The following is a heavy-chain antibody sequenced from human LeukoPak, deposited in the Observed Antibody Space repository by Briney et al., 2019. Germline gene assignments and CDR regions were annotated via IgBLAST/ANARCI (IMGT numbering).Heavy chain of an antibody. V-gene: IGHV5-51*01. D-gene: IGHD4-17*01. CDR2: IYPGDSDT. Sequence: GESLKISCKGSGYSFTSYWIGWVRQMPGKGLEWMGIIYPGDSDTRYSPSFQGQVTISADKSISTAYLQWSGLKASDTAMYYCARDRGWSPYGDYDGGVDYWGQGTLVTVSS. CDR3: ARDRGWSPYGDYDGGVDY. CDR1: GYSFTSYW. J-gene: IGHJ4*02.